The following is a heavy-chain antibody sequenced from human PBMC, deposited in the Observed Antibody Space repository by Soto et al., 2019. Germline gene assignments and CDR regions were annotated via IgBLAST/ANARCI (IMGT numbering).Heavy chain of an antibody. CDR1: GGSISSYY. Sequence: SETLSLTCTVSGGSISSYYWSWIRQPPGKGLEWIGYIYYSGSTNYNPSLKSRVTISVDTSKNQFSLKLSSVTAADTAVYYCARFAPAGIFDYWGQGTLVTVSS. J-gene: IGHJ4*02. CDR2: IYYSGST. V-gene: IGHV4-59*01. D-gene: IGHD2-2*02. CDR3: ARFAPAGIFDY.